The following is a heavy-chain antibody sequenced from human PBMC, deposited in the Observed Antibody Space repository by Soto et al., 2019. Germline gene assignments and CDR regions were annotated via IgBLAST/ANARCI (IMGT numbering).Heavy chain of an antibody. Sequence: QVQLQESGPGLVKPSETLSLTCTVSGGSISSYYWSWIRQPPGKGLEWIGYIYYSGSTNYNPSLKSRVTISVDTSKNQFSLKLSSVTAADTAVYYCARGLISNYYLYDAFDIWGQGTMVTVSS. J-gene: IGHJ3*02. CDR2: IYYSGST. CDR3: ARGLISNYYLYDAFDI. V-gene: IGHV4-59*01. CDR1: GGSISSYY. D-gene: IGHD3-22*01.